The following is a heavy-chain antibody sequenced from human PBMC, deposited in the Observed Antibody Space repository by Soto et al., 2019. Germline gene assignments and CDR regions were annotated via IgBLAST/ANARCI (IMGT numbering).Heavy chain of an antibody. J-gene: IGHJ4*02. V-gene: IGHV3-23*01. CDR1: GFTSSTFG. Sequence: EGQLLESGGGLVQPGGSLRLSCAGSGFTSSTFGMSWVRQAPGKGLEWVSGISGSGDNTYYADSVKGRFTISRDKSKNTLFLQMNGLRAEDTVMYYCGGDPRGPEYWGQGTLVTVSS. CDR3: GGDPRGPEY. CDR2: ISGSGDNT. D-gene: IGHD6-6*01.